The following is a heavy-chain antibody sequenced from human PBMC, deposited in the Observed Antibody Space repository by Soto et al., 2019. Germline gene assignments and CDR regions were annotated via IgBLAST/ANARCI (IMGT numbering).Heavy chain of an antibody. CDR3: ARQLGYCSGGSCYYFDY. V-gene: IGHV4-39*01. CDR1: GGSISSSSYY. D-gene: IGHD2-15*01. CDR2: IYYSGST. Sequence: SETLSLTCTVSGGSISSSSYYWGWIRQPPGKGLEWIGSIYYSGSTYYNPSLKSRVTISVNTSKNQFSLKLSSVTAADTAVYYCARQLGYCSGGSCYYFDYWGQGTLVTVSS. J-gene: IGHJ4*02.